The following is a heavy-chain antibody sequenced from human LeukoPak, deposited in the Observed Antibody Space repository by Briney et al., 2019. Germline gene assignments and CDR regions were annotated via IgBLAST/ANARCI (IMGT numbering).Heavy chain of an antibody. CDR2: ISGFGGST. Sequence: GGSLRLSCAASGFTFNNYAMNWVRQAPGKGLEWVSGISGFGGSTYYAPSVKGRLTISRDNFGNMLYLHLDSLRVEDTAIYYCARHSGSSWSSFDYWGQGALVTVSS. D-gene: IGHD6-13*01. CDR1: GFTFNNYA. V-gene: IGHV3-23*01. J-gene: IGHJ4*02. CDR3: ARHSGSSWSSFDY.